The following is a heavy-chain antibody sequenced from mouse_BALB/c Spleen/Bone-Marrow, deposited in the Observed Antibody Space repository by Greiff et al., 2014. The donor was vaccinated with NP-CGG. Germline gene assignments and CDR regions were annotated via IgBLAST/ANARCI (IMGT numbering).Heavy chain of an antibody. J-gene: IGHJ2*01. CDR3: ARGGRLTGYYFDY. D-gene: IGHD4-1*01. CDR2: IYPGDGDT. V-gene: IGHV1-80*01. CDR1: GYAFSSYW. Sequence: VQVVESGAELVRPGSSVKISCKASGYAFSSYWMNWVKQRPGQGLEWIGQIYPGDGDTNYNGNFKDKATLTTDKSSTTAYMQLSSLTSEDSAVYFCARGGRLTGYYFDYRGQGTTLTVSS.